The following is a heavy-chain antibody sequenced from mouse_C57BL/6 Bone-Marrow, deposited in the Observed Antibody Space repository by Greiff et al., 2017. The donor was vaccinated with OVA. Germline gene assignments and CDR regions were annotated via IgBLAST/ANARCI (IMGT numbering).Heavy chain of an antibody. V-gene: IGHV1-26*01. CDR1: GYTFTDYY. CDR3: ARLATVVAGGDC. CDR2: INPNNGGT. D-gene: IGHD1-1*01. Sequence: EVQLQQSGPELVKPGASVKISCKASGYTFTDYYMNWVKQSHGKSLEWIGDINPNNGGTSYNQKFKGKATLTVDKSSSTAYMELRSLTSEDSAVYYCARLATVVAGGDCWGQGTTLTVSS. J-gene: IGHJ2*01.